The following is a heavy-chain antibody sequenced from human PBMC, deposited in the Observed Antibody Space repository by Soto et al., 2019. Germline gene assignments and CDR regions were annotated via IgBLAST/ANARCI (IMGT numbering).Heavy chain of an antibody. D-gene: IGHD4-4*01. CDR3: ARGAVTTYYYYYMDV. V-gene: IGHV1-69*02. CDR2: IIPILGIA. Sequence: QVQLVQSGAEVKKPGSSVKVSCKASGGTFSSYTISWVRQAPGQGLEWMGRIIPILGIANYAQKFQARVTITADKSTSTAYMELSSLRSEDTAVYYCARGAVTTYYYYYMDVWGKGTTVTVSS. CDR1: GGTFSSYT. J-gene: IGHJ6*03.